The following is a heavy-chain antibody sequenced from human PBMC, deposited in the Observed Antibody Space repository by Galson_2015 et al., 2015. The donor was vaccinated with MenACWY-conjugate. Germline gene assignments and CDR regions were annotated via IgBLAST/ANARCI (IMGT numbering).Heavy chain of an antibody. CDR2: IKHDGSGT. CDR1: GFTFNTHW. CDR3: TRAKEQWLSKSFDV. D-gene: IGHD6-19*01. Sequence: SLRLSCAASGFTFNTHWMGWVRQAPGAELQWVANIKHDGSGTYYVDSAKGRFTISRDNARNSLYLHMNSLRAEDTAVYYCTRAKEQWLSKSFDVWGQGTMVTVSS. J-gene: IGHJ3*01. V-gene: IGHV3-7*01.